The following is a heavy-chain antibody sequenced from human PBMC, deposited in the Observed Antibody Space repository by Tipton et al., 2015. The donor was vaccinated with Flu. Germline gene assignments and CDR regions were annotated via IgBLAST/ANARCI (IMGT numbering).Heavy chain of an antibody. Sequence: QLVQSGGGVVQPGRSLRLSCAASGFTFSSYAMHWVRQAPGKGLEWVAVISYDGSNKYYADSVKGRFTISRDNSKNTPYLQMNSLRAEDTAVYYCARGGGYDSSGHPSYYYGMDVWGQGTTVTVSS. CDR1: GFTFSSYA. J-gene: IGHJ6*02. V-gene: IGHV3-30-3*01. D-gene: IGHD3-22*01. CDR3: ARGGGYDSSGHPSYYYGMDV. CDR2: ISYDGSNK.